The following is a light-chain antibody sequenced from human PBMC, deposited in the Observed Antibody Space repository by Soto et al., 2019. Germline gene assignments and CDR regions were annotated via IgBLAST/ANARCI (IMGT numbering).Light chain of an antibody. V-gene: IGLV2-14*01. CDR2: EVS. CDR1: SSDVDFYNF. CDR3: SSSTISYYI. J-gene: IGLJ1*01. Sequence: ALTQPASVSGSPGQSITISCTGTSSDVDFYNFVSWYQQHPGKAPKLMIYEVSNRSSGVSSRFSGSKSGNTASLTISGLRAEDEDDYYCSSSTISYYILGNGTKVT.